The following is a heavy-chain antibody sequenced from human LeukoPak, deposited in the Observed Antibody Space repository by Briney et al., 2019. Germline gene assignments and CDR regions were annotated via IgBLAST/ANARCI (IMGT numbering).Heavy chain of an antibody. CDR2: ISSSGSTI. CDR3: ARVSSLRYFDWLLGRMDYYYYYYMDV. V-gene: IGHV3-11*01. J-gene: IGHJ6*03. Sequence: GGSLRLSCATSGFTFSDYYMSWIRQAPGKGLEWVSYISSSGSTIYYADSVKGRFTISRDNAKNSLYLQMNSLRAEDTAVYYCARVSSLRYFDWLLGRMDYYYYYYMDVWGKGTTVTVSS. CDR1: GFTFSDYY. D-gene: IGHD3-9*01.